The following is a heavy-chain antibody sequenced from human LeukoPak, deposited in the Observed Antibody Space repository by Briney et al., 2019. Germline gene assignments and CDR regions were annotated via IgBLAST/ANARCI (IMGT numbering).Heavy chain of an antibody. CDR2: IYNSGST. Sequence: PSETLSLICAVSGGSIRSYYWSWIRQPAGKGRTGIGGIYNSGSTNYNPSLKSRLTISVDTSKNQFSLKLSSVTAADTAVYLCAGCSSTSCDPPYYYYMDVWGKGTTVTVSS. CDR1: GGSIRSYY. D-gene: IGHD2-2*01. V-gene: IGHV4-4*07. J-gene: IGHJ6*03. CDR3: AGCSSTSCDPPYYYYMDV.